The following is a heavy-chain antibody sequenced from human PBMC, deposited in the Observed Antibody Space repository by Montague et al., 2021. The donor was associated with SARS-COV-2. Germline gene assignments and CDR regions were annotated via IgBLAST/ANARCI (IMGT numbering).Heavy chain of an antibody. CDR2: IYYSGST. Sequence: SETLSLTCTVPGGSISNYYWSWIRQPQGRGLEWIGYIYYSGSTHXSPSLKSRVTISLDTSKNQFSLKVTSVTAADTAVYYCASGGGYYNYGLDVWGPGTTVTVSS. J-gene: IGHJ6*02. CDR1: GGSISNYY. D-gene: IGHD6-13*01. V-gene: IGHV4-59*01. CDR3: ASGGGYYNYGLDV.